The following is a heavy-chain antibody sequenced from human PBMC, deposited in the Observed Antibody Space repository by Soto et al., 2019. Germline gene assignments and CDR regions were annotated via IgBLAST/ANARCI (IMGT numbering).Heavy chain of an antibody. D-gene: IGHD4-17*01. CDR3: ARGHYVKDYFDY. J-gene: IGHJ4*02. CDR2: ISYDGSNK. Sequence: GGSLRLSCAASGFTFSSYVMHWVRQAPGKGLEWVAVISYDGSNKYYADSVKGRFTISRDNSKNTLYLQMNSLRPEDTAVYYCARGHYVKDYFDYWGQGTLVTVSS. CDR1: GFTFSSYV. V-gene: IGHV3-30-3*01.